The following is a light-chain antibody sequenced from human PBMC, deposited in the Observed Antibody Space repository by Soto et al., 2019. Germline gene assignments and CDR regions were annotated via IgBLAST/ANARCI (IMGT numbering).Light chain of an antibody. V-gene: IGLV2-14*03. Sequence: QSALTQPASVSGSPGQSITISCTGTSSDVGGYDYVSWYQQHPGKAPKLIIFDVSNRPSGVSNRFSGSKSGNTASLSISGLQAEDEADYYCSSFTDTGTVMFGGGTKVTVL. J-gene: IGLJ3*02. CDR3: SSFTDTGTVM. CDR2: DVS. CDR1: SSDVGGYDY.